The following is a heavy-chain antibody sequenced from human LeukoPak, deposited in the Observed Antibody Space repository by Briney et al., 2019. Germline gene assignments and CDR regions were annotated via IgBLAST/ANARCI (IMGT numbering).Heavy chain of an antibody. J-gene: IGHJ4*02. CDR2: INPSGGST. CDR3: ARSGLYGSGSFSTRLFDY. Sequence: PAASVKVSCKASGYTFTSYYMHWVRQAPGQGLEWMGIINPSGGSTSYAQKFQGRVTMTRDTPTSTVYMELSSLRSEDTAVYYCARSGLYGSGSFSTRLFDYWGQGSLVTVSS. CDR1: GYTFTSYY. D-gene: IGHD3-10*01. V-gene: IGHV1-46*01.